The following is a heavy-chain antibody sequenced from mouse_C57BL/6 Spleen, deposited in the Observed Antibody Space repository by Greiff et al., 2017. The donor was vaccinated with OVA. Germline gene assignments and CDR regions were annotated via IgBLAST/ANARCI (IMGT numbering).Heavy chain of an antibody. CDR1: GYAFSSSW. D-gene: IGHD2-4*01. J-gene: IGHJ2*01. V-gene: IGHV1-82*01. Sequence: QVQLQQSGPELVKPGASVKISCKASGYAFSSSWMNWVKQRPGKGLEWIGRIYPGDGDTNYNGKFKGKATLTADKSSSTAYMQLSSLTSEDSAVYFCARSRSYYDYDFDYWGQGTTLTVSS. CDR3: ARSRSYYDYDFDY. CDR2: IYPGDGDT.